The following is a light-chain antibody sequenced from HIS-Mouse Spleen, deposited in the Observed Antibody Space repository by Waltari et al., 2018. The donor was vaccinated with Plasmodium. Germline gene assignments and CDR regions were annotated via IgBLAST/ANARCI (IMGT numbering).Light chain of an antibody. V-gene: IGLV4-69*01. Sequence: QLVLTQSPSASASLGASVKLTCTLSSGHSSYAIAWHQQQPEKGPRYLMKLNSDGRHSKGDGIPYRFSGSSSGAERYLTISSLQSEDEADYYCQTWGTGFWVFGGGTKLTVL. CDR1: SGHSSYA. CDR3: QTWGTGFWV. J-gene: IGLJ3*02. CDR2: LNSDGRH.